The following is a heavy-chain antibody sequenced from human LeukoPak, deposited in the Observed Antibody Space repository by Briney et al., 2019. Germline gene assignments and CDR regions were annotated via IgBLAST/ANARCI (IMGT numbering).Heavy chain of an antibody. CDR1: GFAFNTYG. D-gene: IGHD3-3*01. V-gene: IGHV3-33*01. Sequence: GGSLRLSCAASGFAFNTYGVHWVRQPPGKGLEWVALIWSDGSKQYYADSVRGRFIISRDNSRNTVYLHMNSLGVEDTAVYYCTRDGRTYSDFWSNYYHAMDVWGQGTTVTVSS. CDR2: IWSDGSKQ. CDR3: TRDGRTYSDFWSNYYHAMDV. J-gene: IGHJ6*02.